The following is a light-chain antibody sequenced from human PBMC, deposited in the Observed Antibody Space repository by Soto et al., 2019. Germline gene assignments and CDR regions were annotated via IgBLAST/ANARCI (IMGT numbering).Light chain of an antibody. CDR2: GAS. Sequence: EIVLTQSPGTLSLSPGERATLSCRANQSVSSSYLAWYQQKPGLAPRLLIYGASNRDTGIPNRFSGSGSGTDFTLTISRLEPEDFAVYYCQQYGNSPPTFGQGTKVEIK. CDR3: QQYGNSPPT. CDR1: QSVSSSY. V-gene: IGKV3-20*01. J-gene: IGKJ1*01.